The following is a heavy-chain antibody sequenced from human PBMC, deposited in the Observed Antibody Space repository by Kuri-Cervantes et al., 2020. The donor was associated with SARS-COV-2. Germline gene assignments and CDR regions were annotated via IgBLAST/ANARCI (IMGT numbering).Heavy chain of an antibody. D-gene: IGHD5-18*01. V-gene: IGHV1-69*05. Sequence: SVKVSCKASGYTFTSYSLTWVRQAPGQGLEWMGGIIPIFGTANYAQKFQGRVTITTDESTSTAYMELSSLRSEDTAVYYCANDGGDTVLLFDYWGQGTLVTVSS. CDR2: IIPIFGTA. CDR1: GYTFTSYS. CDR3: ANDGGDTVLLFDY. J-gene: IGHJ4*02.